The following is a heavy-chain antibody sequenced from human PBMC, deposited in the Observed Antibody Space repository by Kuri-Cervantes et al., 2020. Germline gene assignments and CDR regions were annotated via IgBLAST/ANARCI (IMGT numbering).Heavy chain of an antibody. V-gene: IGHV1-69*05. CDR1: GYTFTSYC. J-gene: IGHJ6*03. Sequence: SVKVSCKASGYTFTSYCMHWVRQAPGRGLEWMGGIIPIFGTANYAQKFQGSVTITTDESTSTAYMELSSLRSEDTAVYYCASTHDSSGPSFYYYYYMDVWGKGTTVTVSS. CDR3: ASTHDSSGPSFYYYYYMDV. D-gene: IGHD3-22*01. CDR2: IIPIFGTA.